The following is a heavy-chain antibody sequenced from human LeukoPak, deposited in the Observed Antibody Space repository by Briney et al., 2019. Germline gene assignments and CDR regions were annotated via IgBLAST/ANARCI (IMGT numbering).Heavy chain of an antibody. CDR2: ISYDRSNT. CDR3: ARGPDSSGSYFDY. D-gene: IGHD3-22*01. V-gene: IGHV3-30*03. CDR1: GFTFSNYG. J-gene: IGHJ4*02. Sequence: GGSPRLSCAASGFTFSNYGMHWVRQAPGKGLEWVAIISYDRSNTYYADSVKGRFTISRDNSKNTLYLQMTSLRAEDTAVYYCARGPDSSGSYFDYWGQGTLVTVSS.